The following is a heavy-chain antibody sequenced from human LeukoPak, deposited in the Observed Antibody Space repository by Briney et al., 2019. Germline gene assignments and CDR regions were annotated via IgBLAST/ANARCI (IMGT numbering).Heavy chain of an antibody. CDR3: AKNRKVLWATVPGFDY. CDR2: ISGSGGST. CDR1: GFTFSTYA. J-gene: IGHJ4*02. Sequence: GGSLRLSCAASGFTFSTYAMSWVRQAPGKGLERVSAISGSGGSTYYADSVKGRFTISRDNSKNTLTLQMNSLRAEDTAVYYCAKNRKVLWATVPGFDYWGQGTLVTVSS. V-gene: IGHV3-23*01. D-gene: IGHD4-17*01.